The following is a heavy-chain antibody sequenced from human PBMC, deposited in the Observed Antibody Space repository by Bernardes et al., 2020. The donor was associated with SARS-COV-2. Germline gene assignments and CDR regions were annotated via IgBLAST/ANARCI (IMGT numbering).Heavy chain of an antibody. CDR2: VQYVGGT. J-gene: IGHJ4*02. Sequence: SETLSLTCKVSGGSISAYYWNWLRQSPGKGLEWIGYVQYVGGTKYNPSLKSRVTISVDTSKSFFSLSVSSVTAADTAMYYCARGTRGGYGGYEVDLWGQGTLVTVSS. V-gene: IGHV4-59*01. CDR1: GGSISAYY. CDR3: ARGTRGGYGGYEVDL. D-gene: IGHD5-12*01.